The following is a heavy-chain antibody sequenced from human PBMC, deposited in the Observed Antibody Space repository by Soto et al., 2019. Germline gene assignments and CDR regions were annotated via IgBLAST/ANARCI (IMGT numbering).Heavy chain of an antibody. CDR2: ISGSGGST. CDR1: GFTFSSYA. V-gene: IGHV3-23*01. J-gene: IGHJ6*03. CDR3: AKDAPMTTVTFYYYYYMDV. D-gene: IGHD4-17*01. Sequence: GGSLRLSCAASGFTFSSYAMSWVRQAPGKGLEWVSAISGSGGSTYYADSVKGRFTISRDNSKNTLYLQMNSLRAEDTAVYYCAKDAPMTTVTFYYYYYMDVWGKGTTVTVSS.